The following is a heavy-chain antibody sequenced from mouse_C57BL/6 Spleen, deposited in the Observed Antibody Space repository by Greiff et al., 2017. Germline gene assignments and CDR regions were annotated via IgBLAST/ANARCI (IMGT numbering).Heavy chain of an antibody. J-gene: IGHJ2*01. D-gene: IGHD1-1*01. Sequence: QVQLQQPGAELVRPGTSVKLSCKASGYTFTSYWMHWVKQRPGQGLEWIGVIDPSDSYTNYNQKFKGKATLTVDTSSSTAYMQLGSLTSEDSAVYYCANLLLRRYFDYWGKGTTLTVSS. CDR2: IDPSDSYT. V-gene: IGHV1-59*01. CDR1: GYTFTSYW. CDR3: ANLLLRRYFDY.